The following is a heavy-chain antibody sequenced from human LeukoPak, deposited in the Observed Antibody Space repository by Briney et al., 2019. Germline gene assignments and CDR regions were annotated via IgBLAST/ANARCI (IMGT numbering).Heavy chain of an antibody. CDR1: GYTFTGYY. J-gene: IGHJ6*03. Sequence: ASVKVSCKASGYTFTGYYMHWVRQAPGQGLEWMGWINPNSGGTNYAQKFQGRVTMTRDTSISTAYMELSRLRSDDTAVYYCALWGFIVVVPAATREGIAAALGGYYYMDVWGKGTTVTVSS. D-gene: IGHD2-2*01. V-gene: IGHV1-2*02. CDR2: INPNSGGT. CDR3: ALWGFIVVVPAATREGIAAALGGYYYMDV.